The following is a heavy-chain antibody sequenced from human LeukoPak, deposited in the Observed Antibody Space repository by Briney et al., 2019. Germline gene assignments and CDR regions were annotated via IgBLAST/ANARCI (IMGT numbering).Heavy chain of an antibody. V-gene: IGHV3-7*03. D-gene: IGHD3-10*01. J-gene: IGHJ4*02. Sequence: GGSLRLSCAASGFTFSSYWMSWVRQAPGKGLEWVANIKQDGSEEYYVDSVKGRLTISRDNAKNSLYLQMNSLRAEDTAVYYCARSLGMVRGVIIPAYFDYWGQGTLVTVSS. CDR1: GFTFSSYW. CDR2: IKQDGSEE. CDR3: ARSLGMVRGVIIPAYFDY.